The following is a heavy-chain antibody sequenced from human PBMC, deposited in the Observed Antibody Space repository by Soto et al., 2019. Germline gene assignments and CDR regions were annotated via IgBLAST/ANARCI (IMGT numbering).Heavy chain of an antibody. V-gene: IGHV3-48*03. J-gene: IGHJ3*01. CDR3: ARRASR. D-gene: IGHD1-26*01. CDR1: GFTFSSSE. CDR2: IHPSGQPI. Sequence: EVQLVESGGGLVQPGGSLRLSCAVSGFTFSSSEMYWVRQAPGKGLEWISYIHPSGQPIFYADSVKGRFTISRDNANNSLFLQRNSLRAEDTAVYYCARRASRWGQWTMVTVSS.